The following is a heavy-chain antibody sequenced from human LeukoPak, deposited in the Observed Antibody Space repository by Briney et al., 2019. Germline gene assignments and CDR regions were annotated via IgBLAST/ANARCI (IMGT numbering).Heavy chain of an antibody. Sequence: GGSLRLSCAASGFTFDDYTMHWVRQAPGKGLEWVSLISWDGGSTYYADSVKGRFTISRDNRKKSLYLQMNSLRTEDTALHYCAKDLYSGSFYFDFWGQGTLVTVSS. CDR1: GFTFDDYT. J-gene: IGHJ4*02. CDR2: ISWDGGST. V-gene: IGHV3-43*01. CDR3: AKDLYSGSFYFDF. D-gene: IGHD1-26*01.